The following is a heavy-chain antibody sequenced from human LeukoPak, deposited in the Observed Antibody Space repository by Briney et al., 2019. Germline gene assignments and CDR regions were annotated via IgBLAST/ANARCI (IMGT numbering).Heavy chain of an antibody. CDR3: ARFPTKNCSGGSCYPNLGYYYYRMDV. D-gene: IGHD2-15*01. Sequence: SETLSLTCAVYGGSFSGYYWSWIRQPPGKGLEWIGEINHSGSTNYNPSLKSRVTISVDTSKNQFSLKLSSVTAADTAVYCCARFPTKNCSGGSCYPNLGYYYYRMDVWGKGTTVTVSS. J-gene: IGHJ6*04. CDR2: INHSGST. CDR1: GGSFSGYY. V-gene: IGHV4-34*01.